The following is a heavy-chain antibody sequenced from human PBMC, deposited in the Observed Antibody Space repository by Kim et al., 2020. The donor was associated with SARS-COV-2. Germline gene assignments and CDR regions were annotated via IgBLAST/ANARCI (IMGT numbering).Heavy chain of an antibody. CDR3: AVRGGGVTTLAY. J-gene: IGHJ4*02. CDR1: GGSISSSSYY. V-gene: IGHV4-39*01. D-gene: IGHD4-17*01. Sequence: SETLSLTCTVSGGSISSSSYYWGWIRQPPGKGLEWIGSIYYSGSTYYNPSLKSRVTISVDTSKNQFSLKLSSVTAADTDVYYCAVRGGGVTTLAYWGQGTLVTVSS. CDR2: IYYSGST.